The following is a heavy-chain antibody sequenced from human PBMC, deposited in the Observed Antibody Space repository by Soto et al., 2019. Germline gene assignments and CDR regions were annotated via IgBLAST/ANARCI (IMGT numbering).Heavy chain of an antibody. Sequence: GESLKISCKGSGYSFTSYCIGWVLQMPGKGLEWMGIIYPGDSDTRYSPSFQGQVTISADKSISTAYLQWSSLKASDTAMYYCARQAYSGSYYPDYWGQGTLVTVSS. CDR3: ARQAYSGSYYPDY. D-gene: IGHD1-26*01. CDR1: GYSFTSYC. J-gene: IGHJ4*02. V-gene: IGHV5-51*01. CDR2: IYPGDSDT.